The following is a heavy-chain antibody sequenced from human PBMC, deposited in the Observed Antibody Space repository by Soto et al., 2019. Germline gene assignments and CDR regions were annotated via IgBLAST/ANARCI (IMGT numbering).Heavy chain of an antibody. J-gene: IGHJ5*02. D-gene: IGHD3-3*01. CDR3: AARDFWSGYSWFDP. Sequence: SETLSLTCTVSGDSLSRSTYYWGWIRQPPGKGLEWIGSIYYSGSTFYNPSLKSRVTLSVDKSKNQFSLKLSSVTAADTAIYYCAARDFWSGYSWFDPWGQGTLVTVS. CDR2: IYYSGST. CDR1: GDSLSRSTYY. V-gene: IGHV4-39*01.